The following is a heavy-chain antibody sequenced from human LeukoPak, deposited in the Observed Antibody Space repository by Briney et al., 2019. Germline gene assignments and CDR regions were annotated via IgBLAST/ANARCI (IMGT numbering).Heavy chain of an antibody. J-gene: IGHJ4*02. Sequence: PGGSLRLSCAASGFTSSSYWMSWVRQAPGKGLEWVANVKQDGSEKYYVDSVKGRFTISRDNAKNPLYLQMNSLRAEDTAVYYCARVRGSGSLDYWGQGTLVTVSS. CDR1: GFTSSSYW. CDR2: VKQDGSEK. V-gene: IGHV3-7*01. D-gene: IGHD1-26*01. CDR3: ARVRGSGSLDY.